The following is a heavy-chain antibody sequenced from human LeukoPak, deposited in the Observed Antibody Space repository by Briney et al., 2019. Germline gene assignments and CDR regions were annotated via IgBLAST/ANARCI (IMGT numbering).Heavy chain of an antibody. D-gene: IGHD1-26*01. CDR3: AKGWALVGATTFFDY. Sequence: GGSMRLSCAASGFSFSSYTMNWVRLAPGKGLEWVSAISGSGGSTYYADSVKGRFTISRDNSKNTLYLQMNSLRAEDTAVYYCAKGWALVGATTFFDYWGQGTLVTVSS. V-gene: IGHV3-23*01. CDR2: ISGSGGST. J-gene: IGHJ4*02. CDR1: GFSFSSYT.